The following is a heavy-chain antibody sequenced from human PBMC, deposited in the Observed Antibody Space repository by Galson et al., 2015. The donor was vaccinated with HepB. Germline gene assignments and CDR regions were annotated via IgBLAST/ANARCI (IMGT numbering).Heavy chain of an antibody. CDR2: MWYDGTNK. D-gene: IGHD2-21*02. V-gene: IGHV3-33*08. J-gene: IGHJ4*02. CDR3: ARGDTDFWYSVGGDY. CDR1: GFTVSSTY. Sequence: SLRLSCAASGFTVSSTYMSWVRQTPGRGLEWVAVMWYDGTNKYYADSVKGRFTISRDNSKDTLYLQMDSLRVDDTAVYYCARGDTDFWYSVGGDYWGQGTLVTVSA.